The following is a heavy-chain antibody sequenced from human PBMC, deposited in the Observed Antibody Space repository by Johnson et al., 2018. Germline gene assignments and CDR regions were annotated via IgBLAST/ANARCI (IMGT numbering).Heavy chain of an antibody. V-gene: IGHV1-69*01. J-gene: IGHJ6*02. CDR3: TQYTYGYAYYHDYGMDV. Sequence: QVQLVESGAEVKKPGSSVKVSCKASGGTFSSYAISWVRQAPGQGLEWMGGLIPIFGTANYAEKFQGRVTITADDPTSTAYKELSSLRSEDTAVYYCTQYTYGYAYYHDYGMDVWGQGTTVTVS. CDR1: GGTFSSYA. D-gene: IGHD5-18*01. CDR2: LIPIFGTA.